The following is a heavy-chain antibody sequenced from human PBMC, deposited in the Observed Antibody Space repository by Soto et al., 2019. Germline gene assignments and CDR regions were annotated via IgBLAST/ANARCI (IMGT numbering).Heavy chain of an antibody. J-gene: IGHJ5*02. CDR2: TYSGGSK. D-gene: IGHD3-3*01. Sequence: EVQLVESGGGLVQPGGSLRLSCAAAEFTVSINYMSWVRQAPGKGLEWVSATYSGGSKYYAEPVKGRFTMSRDNSKTTLYLQMSSLRAEDTAVYYCARYAHWSGYYTQWFDPWGQGSLVTVSS. CDR1: EFTVSINY. V-gene: IGHV3-66*01. CDR3: ARYAHWSGYYTQWFDP.